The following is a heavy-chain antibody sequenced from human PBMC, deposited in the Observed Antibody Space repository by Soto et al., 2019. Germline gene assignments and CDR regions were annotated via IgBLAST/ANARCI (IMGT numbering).Heavy chain of an antibody. CDR1: GLTFNSYA. J-gene: IGHJ3*01. Sequence: EVQLLESGGGLVQPGGSLRLSCAASGLTFNSYAMTWVRQAPGRGLEWVSGVDGSGFTSHHADSVKGRFTISRDNSKNTLYLQMNSLRAEDTAVYYCAKALGLYCGGDCFDAFDVWGQGAMVSVSS. CDR2: VDGSGFTS. D-gene: IGHD2-21*02. V-gene: IGHV3-23*01. CDR3: AKALGLYCGGDCFDAFDV.